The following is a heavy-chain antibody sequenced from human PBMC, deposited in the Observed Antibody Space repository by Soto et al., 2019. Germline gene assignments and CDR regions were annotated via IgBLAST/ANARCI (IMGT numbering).Heavy chain of an antibody. V-gene: IGHV3-74*01. CDR2: INSDGTIS. CDR1: VFTFDTYW. Sequence: PVGSLRLSCASSVFTFDTYWMNWVRQSPGKGPEWLSGINSDGTISSYADSVKGRFTISRDNTRNTLSLQMNSLRADDTAVYYCARLSGDHSPFFHYGMEAWGQGTTVTVSS. CDR3: ARLSGDHSPFFHYGMEA. D-gene: IGHD2-21*01. J-gene: IGHJ6*01.